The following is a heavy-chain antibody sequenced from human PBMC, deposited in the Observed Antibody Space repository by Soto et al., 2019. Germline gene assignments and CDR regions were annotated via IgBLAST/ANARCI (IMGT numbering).Heavy chain of an antibody. Sequence: PSETLSLTCTVSRGSISSGGYYWSWIRHHPGKGLEWIGSIFYSGINHYNPSLKSRCSMSVDTSKRQLSLRRRCATAADTAVYYCARGRTYYDPWGQGTLVTVSS. V-gene: IGHV4-31*03. D-gene: IGHD3-10*01. CDR1: RGSISSGGYY. CDR2: IFYSGIN. J-gene: IGHJ5*02. CDR3: ARGRTYYDP.